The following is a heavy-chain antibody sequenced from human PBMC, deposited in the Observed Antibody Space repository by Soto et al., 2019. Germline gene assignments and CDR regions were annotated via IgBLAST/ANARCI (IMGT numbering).Heavy chain of an antibody. CDR2: ISTFNGDT. CDR1: GYTFTTYD. J-gene: IGHJ4*02. CDR3: ARGYCADDICYYFDF. V-gene: IGHV1-18*01. D-gene: IGHD2-8*01. Sequence: QVQLVQSGPEVKKPGASVKVSCETSGYTFTTYDITWVRQAPGQGLEWMGWISTFNGDTKYEEKLQDRVTMTTDTFTATAYMELRSLGSDDTAVYYCARGYCADDICYYFDFWGQGTLVTVSP.